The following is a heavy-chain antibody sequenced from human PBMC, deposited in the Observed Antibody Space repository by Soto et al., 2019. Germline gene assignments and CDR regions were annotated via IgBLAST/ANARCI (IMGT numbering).Heavy chain of an antibody. CDR3: ARGIVDVVVPAALFAP. CDR2: IYYSGST. CDR1: GGSISSYY. D-gene: IGHD2-2*01. J-gene: IGHJ5*02. Sequence: SETLSLTCTVSGGSISSYYWSWIRQPPGKGLEWIGYIYYSGSTNYNPSLKSRVTISVDTSKNQFSLKLSSVTAADTAVYYCARGIVDVVVPAALFAPWGQGTPVTVSS. V-gene: IGHV4-59*01.